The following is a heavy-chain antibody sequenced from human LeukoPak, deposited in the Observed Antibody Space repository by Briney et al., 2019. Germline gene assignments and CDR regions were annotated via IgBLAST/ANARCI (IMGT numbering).Heavy chain of an antibody. CDR1: GFTFSSYT. Sequence: GGSLRLSCAASGFTFSSYTMNWVRQAPGKGLEWVSAISSSGGSIYYADSVKGRFTISRDNSKNTMFLQMNSLRAEDTGVYYCAKDWDGYNLYYFDYWRQGTLVTVSS. V-gene: IGHV3-23*01. J-gene: IGHJ4*02. D-gene: IGHD5-24*01. CDR2: ISSSGGSI. CDR3: AKDWDGYNLYYFDY.